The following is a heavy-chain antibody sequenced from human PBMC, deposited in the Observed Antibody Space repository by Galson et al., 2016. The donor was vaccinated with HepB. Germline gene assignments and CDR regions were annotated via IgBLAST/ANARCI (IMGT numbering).Heavy chain of an antibody. Sequence: SLRLSCAASGFNVNSNYMSWVRQAPGRGLEWVSVMYISGTPYYTDSVKGRFTISRDDFKNTFHLQMNSLRVEDTAVYYCARDIALVRGALDVWGQGTVVTVSS. CDR3: ARDIALVRGALDV. D-gene: IGHD3-10*01. V-gene: IGHV3-53*01. J-gene: IGHJ3*01. CDR2: MYISGTP. CDR1: GFNVNSNY.